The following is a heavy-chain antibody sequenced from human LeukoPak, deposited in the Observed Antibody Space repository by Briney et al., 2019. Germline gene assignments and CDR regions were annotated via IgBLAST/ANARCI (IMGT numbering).Heavy chain of an antibody. D-gene: IGHD5-18*01. Sequence: GGSLRLSCAASGFTFSNAWMSWARQAPGKGLEWVGRIKSKTDGGTTDYAAPVKGRFTISRDDSKNTLYLQMNSLKTEDTAVYYCTTVGYSYGYPWFDPWGQGTLVTVSS. CDR1: GFTFSNAW. J-gene: IGHJ5*02. CDR3: TTVGYSYGYPWFDP. CDR2: IKSKTDGGTT. V-gene: IGHV3-15*01.